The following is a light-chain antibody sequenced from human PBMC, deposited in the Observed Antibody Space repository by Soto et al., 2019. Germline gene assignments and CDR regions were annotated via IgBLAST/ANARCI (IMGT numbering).Light chain of an antibody. CDR1: QSVSSNY. CDR2: GAS. J-gene: IGKJ1*01. CDR3: QQYGSSPRT. V-gene: IGKV3-20*01. Sequence: EIVLTQSPGTLSLSPGERATLSCRASQSVSSNYFAWYQQKPGQATRLLIYGASSRATGIPERFSGSGSGTEFTLTISRLEPDDFAVFYCQQYGSSPRTFGQGTKVEI.